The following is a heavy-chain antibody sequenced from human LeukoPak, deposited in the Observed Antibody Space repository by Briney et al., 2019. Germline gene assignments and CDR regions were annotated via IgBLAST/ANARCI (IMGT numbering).Heavy chain of an antibody. CDR2: IYYSGST. CDR1: GGSISSGGYY. CDR3: ARCIAARLEIDY. J-gene: IGHJ4*02. D-gene: IGHD6-6*01. V-gene: IGHV4-31*03. Sequence: PSETLSPTCTVSGGSISSGGYYWSWIRQHPGKGLEWIGYIYYSGSTYYNPSLKSRVTISVDTSKNQFSLKLSSVTAADTAVYYCARCIAARLEIDYWGQGTLVTVSS.